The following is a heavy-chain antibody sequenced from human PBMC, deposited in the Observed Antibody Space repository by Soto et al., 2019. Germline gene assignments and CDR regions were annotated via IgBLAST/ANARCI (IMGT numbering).Heavy chain of an antibody. CDR3: AKDLTRQLAYWLDP. J-gene: IGHJ5*02. CDR2: INAHSGGT. V-gene: IGHV1-2*02. Sequence: ASVKVSCNASGFPFTGYYIHWLRQAPGQGLEWMGWINAHSGGTEYAQKFQGRVTLTRDTSIATAYLTLTSLTSDDTALYYCAKDLTRQLAYWLDPWGQGTQVTVSS. CDR1: GFPFTGYY. D-gene: IGHD6-6*01.